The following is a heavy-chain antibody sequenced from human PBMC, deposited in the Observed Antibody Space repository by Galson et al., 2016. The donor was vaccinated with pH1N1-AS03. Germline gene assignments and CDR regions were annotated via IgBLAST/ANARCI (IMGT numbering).Heavy chain of an antibody. V-gene: IGHV3-53*01. J-gene: IGHJ4*02. Sequence: SLRLSCAASGFTINNNYMSWVRQAPGKGLEWVSVIYGGGDTFYADSVKGRFTISRDNSKNTVYLQMNSLRVEDTAVYYCAREPWGSTQGEYWGQGTLVTVS. CDR3: AREPWGSTQGEY. CDR1: GFTINNNY. D-gene: IGHD3-16*01. CDR2: IYGGGDT.